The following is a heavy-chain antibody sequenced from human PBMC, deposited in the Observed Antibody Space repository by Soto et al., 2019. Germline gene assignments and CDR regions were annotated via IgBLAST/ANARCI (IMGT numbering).Heavy chain of an antibody. CDR1: GFTFSDYA. D-gene: IGHD1-1*01. Sequence: DVQLLESGGGLVQPGGSLRLSCAASGFTFSDYAMTWVRQAPGKGLAWVSSIRSNNAESFYADSVKGRFAISRDYSRNTLFLQMNDLIAEDTAIYYCARDWKTGADGIDFWGPGTLVAVSS. CDR2: IRSNNAES. J-gene: IGHJ4*02. CDR3: ARDWKTGADGIDF. V-gene: IGHV3-23*01.